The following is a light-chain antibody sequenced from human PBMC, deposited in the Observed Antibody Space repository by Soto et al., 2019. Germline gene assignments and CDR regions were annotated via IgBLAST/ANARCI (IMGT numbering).Light chain of an antibody. J-gene: IGKJ1*01. Sequence: EIVMTQSPATLSVSPGERATLSCRASQSINNNLAWYQQKPGQAPSLLIYGAFPRATGIPARFSGTGSGTEFTRTISSLQSEDFALYYCQQYNDWTLTFGQGTKVDIK. CDR3: QQYNDWTLT. CDR1: QSINNN. V-gene: IGKV3-15*01. CDR2: GAF.